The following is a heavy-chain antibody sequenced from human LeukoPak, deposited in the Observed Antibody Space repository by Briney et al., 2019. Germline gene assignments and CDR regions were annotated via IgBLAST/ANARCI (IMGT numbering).Heavy chain of an antibody. D-gene: IGHD1-26*01. J-gene: IGHJ4*02. CDR2: IYYSGST. CDR1: GGSISSGDYY. V-gene: IGHV4-30-4*01. CDR3: ARSVLHGHYRFDY. Sequence: SETLSLTCTVSGGSISSGDYYWSWIRQPPGKGLEWIGYIYYSGSTYYNPSLKSRVTISVDTSKNQFSLKLSSVTAADTAVYYCARSVLHGHYRFDYWGQGTLVTVSS.